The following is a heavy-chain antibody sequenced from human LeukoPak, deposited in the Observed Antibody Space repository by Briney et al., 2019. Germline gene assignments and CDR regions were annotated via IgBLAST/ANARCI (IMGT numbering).Heavy chain of an antibody. D-gene: IGHD6-6*01. V-gene: IGHV1-2*02. CDR3: ARDYGSRYSSSSFWNY. CDR1: GYTFTGYY. Sequence: GASVKVSCKASGYTFTGYYMHWVRQAPGQGLEWVGWINPNSGGTNYAQKFQGRVTMTRDTSISTAYMELSRLRSDDTAVYYCARDYGSRYSSSSFWNYWGQGTLVTVSS. J-gene: IGHJ4*02. CDR2: INPNSGGT.